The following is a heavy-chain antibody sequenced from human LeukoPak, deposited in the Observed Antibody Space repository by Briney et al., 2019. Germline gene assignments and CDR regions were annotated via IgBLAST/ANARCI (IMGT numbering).Heavy chain of an antibody. Sequence: SETLSLTCTVSGGSISSSSYYWGWIRQPPGKGLEWIGSIYYSGSTYYNPSLKSRVTISVDTSKNQFSLKLSSVTVADTAVYYCARSRLYNWYFDLWGRGTLVTVSS. V-gene: IGHV4-39*01. D-gene: IGHD1-14*01. J-gene: IGHJ2*01. CDR2: IYYSGST. CDR3: ARSRLYNWYFDL. CDR1: GGSISSSSYY.